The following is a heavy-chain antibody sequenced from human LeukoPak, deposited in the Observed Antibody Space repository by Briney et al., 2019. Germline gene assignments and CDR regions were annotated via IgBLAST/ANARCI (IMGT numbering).Heavy chain of an antibody. CDR1: GFTVSSNY. CDR3: ARYAYYYYGMDV. CDR2: ISSSGSTI. J-gene: IGHJ6*02. V-gene: IGHV3-11*01. Sequence: GGSLRLSCAASGFTVSSNYMSWIRQAPGKGLEWVSYISSSGSTIYYADSVKGQFTISRDNAKNSLYLQMNSLRAEDTAVYYCARYAYYYYGMDVWGQGTTVTVSS.